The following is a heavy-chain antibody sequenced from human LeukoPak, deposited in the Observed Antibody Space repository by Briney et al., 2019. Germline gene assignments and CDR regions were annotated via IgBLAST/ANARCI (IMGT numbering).Heavy chain of an antibody. CDR1: GYTYTSYY. CDR3: ARTGGVATPFDY. CDR2: INPSGGST. J-gene: IGHJ4*02. V-gene: IGHV1-46*01. Sequence: ASVKVSCKASGYTYTSYYMHWVRQAPGQGLEWMGIINPSGGSTSYAQKFQGRVTMTRDTSTSTVYMELSSLRSEDTAVYYCARTGGVATPFDYWGQGTLVTVSS. D-gene: IGHD3-3*01.